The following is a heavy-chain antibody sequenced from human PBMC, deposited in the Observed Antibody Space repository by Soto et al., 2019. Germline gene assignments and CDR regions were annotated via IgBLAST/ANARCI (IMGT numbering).Heavy chain of an antibody. CDR1: GFTFSSYG. J-gene: IGHJ4*02. Sequence: GGSLRLSCAASGFTFSSYGRHWARQAPGKGREWGAVISYDGSNKYYADSVKGRFTISRDNSKNTLYLQMNSLRAEDTAVYYCAKDVGYTIFGVVDYWGQGTLVTVSS. CDR2: ISYDGSNK. D-gene: IGHD3-3*01. V-gene: IGHV3-30*18. CDR3: AKDVGYTIFGVVDY.